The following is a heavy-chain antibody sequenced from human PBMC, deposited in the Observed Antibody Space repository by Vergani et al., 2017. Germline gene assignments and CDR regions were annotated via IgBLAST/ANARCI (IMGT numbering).Heavy chain of an antibody. CDR3: GIAAAGTYYDYCMDV. CDR1: GGTFSSYG. J-gene: IGHJ6*03. CDR2: ISYDGSNK. D-gene: IGHD6-13*01. Sequence: QVQLVQSGAEVKKPGSSVKVSCKASGGTFSSYGMHWVRQAPGKGLEWVAVISYDGSNKYYADSVKGRFTISRDNSKNTLYLQMNSLRAEDTAVYYCGIAAAGTYYDYCMDVWGKGTTVTVSS. V-gene: IGHV3-30*03.